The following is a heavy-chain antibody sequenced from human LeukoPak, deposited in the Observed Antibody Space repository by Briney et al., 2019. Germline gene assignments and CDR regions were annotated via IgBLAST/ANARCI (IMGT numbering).Heavy chain of an antibody. V-gene: IGHV1-18*01. CDR1: GYTFTSYG. Sequence: ASVKVSCKASGYTFTSYGISWVRQAPGQGLEWMGWISAHNGNTNYAQKLQGRVTMTTDTSTSTDYMELRSLRSDATAVYYCARDHNYYYYYGMDVWGQGTTVTVSS. J-gene: IGHJ6*02. CDR3: ARDHNYYYYYGMDV. CDR2: ISAHNGNT.